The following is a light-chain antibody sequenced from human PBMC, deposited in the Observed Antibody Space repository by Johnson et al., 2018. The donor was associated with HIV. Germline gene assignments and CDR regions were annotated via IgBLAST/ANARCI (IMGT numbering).Light chain of an antibody. CDR2: ENN. Sequence: QSVLTQPPSVSAAPGQKVTISCSGSTSNIGNNYVSWYQQLPGTAPKLLIYENNKRPSGIPDRFSGSKSGTSATLCITGLQTGAEADYYCGTWDGSLSVYVCGTGTKVTVL. V-gene: IGLV1-51*02. CDR1: TSNIGNNY. J-gene: IGLJ1*01. CDR3: GTWDGSLSVYV.